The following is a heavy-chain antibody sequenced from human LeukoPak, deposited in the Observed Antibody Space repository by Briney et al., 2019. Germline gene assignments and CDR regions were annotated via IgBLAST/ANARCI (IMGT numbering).Heavy chain of an antibody. D-gene: IGHD5-12*01. CDR1: GFTFSSYA. CDR2: ISSDGSDK. CDR3: ARDYSGHGAFDY. Sequence: PGGSLRLSCAASGFTFSSYAMHWVRQAPGKGLEWVAVISSDGSDKYYADSVKGRFTFSSDSSKNTLYLQMNSLTIEDTGIYYCARDYSGHGAFDYWGQGALVTVSS. V-gene: IGHV3-30*04. J-gene: IGHJ4*02.